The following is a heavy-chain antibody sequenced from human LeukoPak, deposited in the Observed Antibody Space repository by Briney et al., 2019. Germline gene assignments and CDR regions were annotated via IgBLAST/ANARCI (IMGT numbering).Heavy chain of an antibody. CDR3: ARDLTQTGTTPRGWFDP. CDR1: GGTFSSYA. CDR2: INPSGGST. J-gene: IGHJ5*02. Sequence: ASVKVSCKASGGTFSSYALGSVRQAPGQGLEWMGIINPSGGSTSYAQKFQGRVTMTRDTSTSTVYMELSSLRSEDTAVYYCARDLTQTGTTPRGWFDPWGQGTLVTVSS. D-gene: IGHD1-7*01. V-gene: IGHV1-46*01.